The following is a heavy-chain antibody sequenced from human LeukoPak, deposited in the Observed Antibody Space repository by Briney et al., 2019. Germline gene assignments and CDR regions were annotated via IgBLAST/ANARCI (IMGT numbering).Heavy chain of an antibody. Sequence: GGSLRLSCAASGFTFSSYGMHRVRQAPGKGLEWVAVISYDGNNKYYADSVKGRFTISRDNSKNTLYLQMNSLRAEDTAVYYCAKSDSSGYYSPFIDYWGQGTLVTVSS. J-gene: IGHJ4*02. CDR3: AKSDSSGYYSPFIDY. CDR2: ISYDGNNK. V-gene: IGHV3-30*18. CDR1: GFTFSSYG. D-gene: IGHD3-22*01.